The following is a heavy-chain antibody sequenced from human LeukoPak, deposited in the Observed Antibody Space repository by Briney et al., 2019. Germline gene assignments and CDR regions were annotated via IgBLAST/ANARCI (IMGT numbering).Heavy chain of an antibody. J-gene: IGHJ4*02. CDR3: AKGRTNDY. Sequence: GGSLRLSCAASGFTFSTYAMSWVRQTPERGLEWVSAISDTGGNTFYADSVKGRFTISRVNSKNTLYLQMNSLRAEDTAIYYCAKGRTNDYWGQGTLVTVSP. V-gene: IGHV3-23*01. D-gene: IGHD1/OR15-1a*01. CDR2: ISDTGGNT. CDR1: GFTFSTYA.